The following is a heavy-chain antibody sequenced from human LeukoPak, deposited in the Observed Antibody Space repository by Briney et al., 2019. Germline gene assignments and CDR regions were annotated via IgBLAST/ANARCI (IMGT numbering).Heavy chain of an antibody. Sequence: GASVKVSCKASGYTFTGYYMHWVRQAPGQGLEWMGRIIPIFGTANYAQKSQGRVTITTDESTSTAYMELSSLRSEDTAVCYCARDLGYYDSSGSNFDYWGQGTLVTVSS. CDR3: ARDLGYYDSSGSNFDY. CDR2: IIPIFGTA. J-gene: IGHJ4*02. D-gene: IGHD3-22*01. V-gene: IGHV1-69*05. CDR1: GYTFTGYY.